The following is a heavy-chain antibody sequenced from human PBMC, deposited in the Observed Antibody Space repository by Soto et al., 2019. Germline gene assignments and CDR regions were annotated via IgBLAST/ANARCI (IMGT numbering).Heavy chain of an antibody. CDR1: GYTFTSYG. CDR3: ARGRYGDY. CDR2: ISAHNDNT. V-gene: IGHV1-18*01. Sequence: QVHLVQSGAEVRKPGAPVKVSCKGSGYTFTSYGIAWVRQAPGQGLEWMGWISAHNDNTNYAQKVQGRVTVTRATSTSTAYIELRNLRSDDTAVYYCARGRYGDYWGQGALVTVSS. D-gene: IGHD1-1*01. J-gene: IGHJ4*02.